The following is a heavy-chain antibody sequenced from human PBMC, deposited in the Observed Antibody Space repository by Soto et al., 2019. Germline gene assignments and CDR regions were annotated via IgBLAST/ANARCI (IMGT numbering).Heavy chain of an antibody. CDR2: IGAYNGAT. CDR3: AREGWGYDASGYHTAGSL. CDR1: GYSFTTYG. Sequence: QVQLVQSGAEVKRPGASVKVSCEASGYSFTTYGITWVRQAPGQGLECMGWIGAYNGATNYAQKVQGRVTMSMDPAINTACMELRSLRSDETAVYYCAREGWGYDASGYHTAGSLWGQGTLVTVSS. J-gene: IGHJ4*02. D-gene: IGHD3-22*01. V-gene: IGHV1-18*01.